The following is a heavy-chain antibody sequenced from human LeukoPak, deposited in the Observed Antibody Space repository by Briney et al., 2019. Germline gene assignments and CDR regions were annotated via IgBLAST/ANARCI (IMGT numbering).Heavy chain of an antibody. CDR3: ARHSSSLDYFDY. CDR1: GGSISSGGYY. V-gene: IGHV4-31*03. D-gene: IGHD6-13*01. Sequence: SETLSLTCTVSGGSISSGGYYWSWIRQHPGKGLEWIGYIYYSGSTYYNPSLKSRVTISVDTSKNQFSLKLSSVTAADTAVYYCARHSSSLDYFDYWGQGTLVTVSS. J-gene: IGHJ4*02. CDR2: IYYSGST.